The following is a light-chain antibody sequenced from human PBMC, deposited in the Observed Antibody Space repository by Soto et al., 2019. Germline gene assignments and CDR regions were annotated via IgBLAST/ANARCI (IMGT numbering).Light chain of an antibody. CDR2: KAY. V-gene: IGKV1-5*03. CDR1: QSISIW. J-gene: IGKJ5*01. CDR3: QQYDSFSVT. Sequence: DIQMTQSPSTLSASVGDRVTITCRASQSISIWLAWYQQKPGKAPKILIYKAYSLESGVPSRFSGSGSGSEFRLTICTIQPDDFATDYCQQYDSFSVTFGQGTRLDIK.